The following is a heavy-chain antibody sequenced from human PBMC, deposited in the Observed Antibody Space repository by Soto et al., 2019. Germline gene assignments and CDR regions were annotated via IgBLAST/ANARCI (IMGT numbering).Heavy chain of an antibody. CDR2: IYYSGST. Sequence: SETLSLTCTVSGGSISSYYWSWIRQPPGKGLEWIGYIYYSGSTNYNPSLKSRVTISVETSKNQFSLKLSSVTAADTAVYYCAREAVAGVSYFDYWGQGTLVTVSS. J-gene: IGHJ4*02. V-gene: IGHV4-59*01. CDR1: GGSISSYY. CDR3: AREAVAGVSYFDY. D-gene: IGHD6-19*01.